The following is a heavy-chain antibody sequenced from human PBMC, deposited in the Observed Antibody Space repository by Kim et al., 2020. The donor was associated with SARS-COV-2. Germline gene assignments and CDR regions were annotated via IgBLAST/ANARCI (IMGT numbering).Heavy chain of an antibody. Sequence: GGSLRLSCAASGFTFSRYDMHWVRQATGKGLEWVSVIGTAGDTYYPGSVKGRFTISRENAKNSLYLQMNSLRAGDTAVYYCARAEYGGNYYYYYGMDVWGQGTTVTVPS. V-gene: IGHV3-13*01. D-gene: IGHD4-17*01. J-gene: IGHJ6*02. CDR2: IGTAGDT. CDR3: ARAEYGGNYYYYYGMDV. CDR1: GFTFSRYD.